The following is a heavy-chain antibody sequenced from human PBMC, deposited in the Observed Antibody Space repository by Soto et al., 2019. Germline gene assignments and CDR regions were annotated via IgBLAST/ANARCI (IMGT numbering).Heavy chain of an antibody. CDR2: ISVHTGDT. Sequence: QVQLVQSGSEVKKPGASVKVSCKASGYTFATYGITWVRQAPGQGLEWVAWISVHTGDTKYAQKLQGRVTLTTDTFTTTAYMELRGLTSDDTAIHYCARARAEYSSSFSYYFDSWGQGTLVTVSS. CDR1: GYTFATYG. D-gene: IGHD6-6*01. V-gene: IGHV1-18*01. CDR3: ARARAEYSSSFSYYFDS. J-gene: IGHJ4*02.